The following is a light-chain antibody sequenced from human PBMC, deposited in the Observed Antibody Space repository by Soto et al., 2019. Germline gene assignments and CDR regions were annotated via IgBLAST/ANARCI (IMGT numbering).Light chain of an antibody. V-gene: IGLV3-21*04. CDR1: NIGSKS. CDR2: YDN. Sequence: SYELTQPPSVSVAPGKTARITCGGNNIGSKSVHWYQQKTGQAPVLVIYYDNDRPSGIPERFSGSNSGNTATLTISRVEAGDEADYYCQVWASSSDHVVFGGGTKVTVL. CDR3: QVWASSSDHVV. J-gene: IGLJ2*01.